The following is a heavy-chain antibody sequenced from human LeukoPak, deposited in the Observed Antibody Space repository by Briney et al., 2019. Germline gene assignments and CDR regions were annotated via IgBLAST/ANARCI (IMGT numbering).Heavy chain of an antibody. CDR1: GFSVSGNF. J-gene: IGHJ4*02. Sequence: PGGSQRLSCTASGFSVSGNFMTWVRQAPGKGLEWISFIYAGGTTSYAGSVKGRFTLSRNNSKNTIFLQLNSLRVQDTDVYYCARGRSRSSSGWYFDYWGQGTLVTVSS. CDR2: IYAGGTT. V-gene: IGHV3-53*01. CDR3: ARGRSRSSSGWYFDY. D-gene: IGHD3-22*01.